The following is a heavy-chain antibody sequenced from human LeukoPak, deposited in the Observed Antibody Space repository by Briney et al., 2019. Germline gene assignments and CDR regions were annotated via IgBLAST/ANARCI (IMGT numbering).Heavy chain of an antibody. CDR3: ARGVAAAGTYYFDY. D-gene: IGHD6-13*01. Sequence: PSETLSLTCTVSGGSISSYYWSWIRQPPGKGLEWIGYIYYSGSTNYNPSLKSRVTISVDTSKNQFSLKLGSVTAADTAVYYCARGVAAAGTYYFDYWGQGTLVTVSS. CDR1: GGSISSYY. J-gene: IGHJ4*02. CDR2: IYYSGST. V-gene: IGHV4-59*01.